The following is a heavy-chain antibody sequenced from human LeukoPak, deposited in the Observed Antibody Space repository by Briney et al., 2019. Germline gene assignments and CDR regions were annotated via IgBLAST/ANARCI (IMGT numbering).Heavy chain of an antibody. CDR2: IWYDGSNK. J-gene: IGHJ6*02. CDR1: GFTFSSYG. CDR3: ARDHDYGDYYYYGMDV. D-gene: IGHD4-17*01. Sequence: GGSLRLSCAASGFTFSSYGMHWVRQAPGKGLEWVAVIWYDGSNKYYADSVKGRFTISRDNSKNTLYLQMSSLRAEDTAVYYCARDHDYGDYYYYGMDVWGQGTTVTVSS. V-gene: IGHV3-33*01.